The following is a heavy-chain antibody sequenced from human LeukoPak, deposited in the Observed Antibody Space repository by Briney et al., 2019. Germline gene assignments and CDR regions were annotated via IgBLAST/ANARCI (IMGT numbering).Heavy chain of an antibody. CDR3: ARQKCTSASCLTKNAFDI. D-gene: IGHD2-2*01. J-gene: IGHJ3*02. CDR1: GSISGYY. V-gene: IGHV4-4*09. Sequence: SETLSLTCTVSGSISGYYWSWVRQPPGKGLEWIGYIYTSGSTNYNPSLESRVTISVDTSKNQFSLDLSSVTAADTAAYYCARQKCTSASCLTKNAFDIWGQGTMVTASS. CDR2: IYTSGST.